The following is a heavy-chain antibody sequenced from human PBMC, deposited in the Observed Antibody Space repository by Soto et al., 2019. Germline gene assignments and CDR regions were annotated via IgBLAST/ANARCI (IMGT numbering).Heavy chain of an antibody. V-gene: IGHV3-30*18. Sequence: GGSLRLSCAASGFTFSSYGMHWVRQAPGKGLEWVAVISYDGSNKYYADSVKGRFTISRDNSKNTLYLQMNSLRAEDTAVYYCAKARSYDSSGYRIVYYYGMDVWGQGTTVTVSS. CDR2: ISYDGSNK. J-gene: IGHJ6*02. D-gene: IGHD3-22*01. CDR3: AKARSYDSSGYRIVYYYGMDV. CDR1: GFTFSSYG.